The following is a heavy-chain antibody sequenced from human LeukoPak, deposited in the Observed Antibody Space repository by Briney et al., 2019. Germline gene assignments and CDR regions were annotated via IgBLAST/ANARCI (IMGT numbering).Heavy chain of an antibody. CDR1: GFTFSSDG. Sequence: GRSLRLFCAASGFTFSSDGMHWVLQAPGKRLEWWAVIWYDGSNTNYADSVKGRFTISGDNSKNTLYLQMNSLRAEDTAVYYCCRTNGSGSYWFVDYWGQGTLVTVSS. CDR2: IWYDGSNT. D-gene: IGHD3-10*01. J-gene: IGHJ4*02. V-gene: IGHV3-33*01. CDR3: CRTNGSGSYWFVDY.